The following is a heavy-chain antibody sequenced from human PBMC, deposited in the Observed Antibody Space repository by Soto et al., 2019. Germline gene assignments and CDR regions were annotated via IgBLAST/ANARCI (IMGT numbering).Heavy chain of an antibody. CDR3: ARRASTYYDFWSGYYIDY. D-gene: IGHD3-3*01. CDR1: GGSISSSSYY. Sequence: SETLSLTCTVPGGSISSSSYYWGWIRQPPGKGLEWIGSIYYSGSTYYNPSLKSRVTISVDTSKNQFSLKLSSVTAADTAVYYCARRASTYYDFWSGYYIDYWGQGTLVTVSS. CDR2: IYYSGST. V-gene: IGHV4-39*01. J-gene: IGHJ4*02.